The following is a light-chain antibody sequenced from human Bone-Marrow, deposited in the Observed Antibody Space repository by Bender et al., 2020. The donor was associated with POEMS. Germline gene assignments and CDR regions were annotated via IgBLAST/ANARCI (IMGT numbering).Light chain of an antibody. CDR3: CSYAGSRTVV. V-gene: IGLV2-23*02. CDR1: SSHVGSYNL. J-gene: IGLJ2*01. Sequence: QSALTQPASVSGSPGQSITISCTGISSHVGSYNLVSWYQQHPGKAPKVMIYEVSERPSGVSNRFSGSKSGITASLTISGLQAEDEADYHCCSYAGSRTVVFGGGTKLTVL. CDR2: EVS.